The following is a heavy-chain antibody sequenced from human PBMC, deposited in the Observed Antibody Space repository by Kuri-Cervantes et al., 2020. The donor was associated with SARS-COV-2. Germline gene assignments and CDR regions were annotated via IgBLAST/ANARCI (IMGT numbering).Heavy chain of an antibody. Sequence: ASVKVSCKASGYTFTGYYMHWVRQAPGQGLEWMGWINTNTGNPTYAQGFTGRFVFSLDTSVSTAYLQISSLKAEDTAVYYCARVQKPYQLRRLDMDVWGKGTTVTVSS. CDR2: INTNTGNP. D-gene: IGHD2-2*01. V-gene: IGHV7-4-1*02. CDR3: ARVQKPYQLRRLDMDV. J-gene: IGHJ6*03. CDR1: GYTFTGYY.